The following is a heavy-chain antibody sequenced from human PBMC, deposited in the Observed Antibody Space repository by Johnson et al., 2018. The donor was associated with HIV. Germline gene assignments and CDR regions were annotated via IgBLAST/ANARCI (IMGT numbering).Heavy chain of an antibody. J-gene: IGHJ3*02. Sequence: QVQLVESGGGVVQPGRSLRLSCAASGFTFSSHAMHWVRQAPGKGLEWVAVISYDGSNKYYADSVKGRFTIPRDNSNNTLYLQMDSLRTEDTAVYYCAMYVGAFDIWGQGTMVTVSS. V-gene: IGHV3-30*04. CDR3: AMYVGAFDI. CDR2: ISYDGSNK. CDR1: GFTFSSHA. D-gene: IGHD2-8*01.